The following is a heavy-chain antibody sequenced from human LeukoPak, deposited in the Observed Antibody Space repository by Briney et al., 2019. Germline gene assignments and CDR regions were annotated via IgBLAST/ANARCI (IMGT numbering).Heavy chain of an antibody. CDR2: INPNSGGT. V-gene: IGHV1-2*02. D-gene: IGHD6-19*01. Sequence: ASVKVSCKASGYTFTGYYMHWVRQAPGQGLEWMGWINPNSGGTNYAQKFQGRVAMTRDTSISTAYMELSRLRSDDTAVYYCARDGTAVAGLDYWGQGTLVTVSS. CDR1: GYTFTGYY. CDR3: ARDGTAVAGLDY. J-gene: IGHJ4*02.